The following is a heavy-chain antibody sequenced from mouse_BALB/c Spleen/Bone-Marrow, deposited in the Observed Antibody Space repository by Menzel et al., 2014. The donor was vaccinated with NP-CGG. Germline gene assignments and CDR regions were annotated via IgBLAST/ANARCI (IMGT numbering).Heavy chain of an antibody. CDR1: GYTFANYR. CDR2: ISPSNIHT. V-gene: IGHV1-69*02. J-gene: IGHJ3*01. D-gene: IGHD1-1*01. Sequence: QVQLQQSGADLVWPGASVKLSCKPSGYTFANYRINWLKQRPGQGLEWIGNISPSNIHTNYNQKFKDKATLTVDKSSSTAYMQLSSPTSEDSAVYYCAKYDYGFTFWGQGTLVTVSA. CDR3: AKYDYGFTF.